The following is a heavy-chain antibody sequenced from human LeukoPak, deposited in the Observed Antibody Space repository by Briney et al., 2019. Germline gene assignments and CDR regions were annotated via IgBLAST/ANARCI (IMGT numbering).Heavy chain of an antibody. CDR1: GGSISSYY. D-gene: IGHD3-3*01. V-gene: IGHV4-59*08. Sequence: SETLSLTCTVSGGSISSYYWSWIRQPPGKGLEWIGYIYYSGSTNHNPSLKSRVTISVDTSKNQFSLKLSSVTAADTAVYYCARFFRSRWFDPWGQGTLVTVSS. CDR2: IYYSGST. J-gene: IGHJ5*02. CDR3: ARFFRSRWFDP.